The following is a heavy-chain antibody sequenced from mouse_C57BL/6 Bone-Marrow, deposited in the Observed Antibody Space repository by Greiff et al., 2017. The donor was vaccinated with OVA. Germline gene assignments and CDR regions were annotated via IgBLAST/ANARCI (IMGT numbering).Heavy chain of an antibody. D-gene: IGHD1-1*02. CDR1: GFNIKDYY. CDR3: ARGGFYCAMDY. Sequence: VQLKQSGAELVKPGASVKLSCTASGFNIKDYYMHWVKQRTEQGLGWIGRIDPEDGEPKYAPKFQGKATITADTSSNTAYLQLSSLTSEDTAVYYCARGGFYCAMDYWGQGTSVTVSS. CDR2: IDPEDGEP. J-gene: IGHJ4*01. V-gene: IGHV14-2*01.